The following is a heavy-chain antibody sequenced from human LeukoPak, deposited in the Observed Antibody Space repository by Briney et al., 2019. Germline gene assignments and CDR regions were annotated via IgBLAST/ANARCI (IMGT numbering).Heavy chain of an antibody. J-gene: IGHJ4*02. CDR1: GYTFTSYD. CDR2: MNPNSGNT. Sequence: GASVKVSCTASGYTFTSYDINWVRQATGQGLEWMGWMNPNSGNTSYAQKFQGRVTMTRDTSTSTVYMELSSLRSEDTAVYYCARDLKENVDTATFDYWGQGTLVTVSS. D-gene: IGHD5-18*01. V-gene: IGHV1-8*01. CDR3: ARDLKENVDTATFDY.